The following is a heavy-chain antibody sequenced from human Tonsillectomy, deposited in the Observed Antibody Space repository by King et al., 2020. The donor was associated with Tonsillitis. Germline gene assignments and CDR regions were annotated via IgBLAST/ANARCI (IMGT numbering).Heavy chain of an antibody. V-gene: IGHV3-11*01. CDR1: GFTFSDSN. J-gene: IGHJ6*02. CDR2: ISRSVITI. Sequence: QLVQSGGGLVKPGGALRLSCAAPGFTFSDSNMSWFRHAPGKGLECVSYISRSVITIYYADSVKGRFTISRDNAKNSLYLQMNSLRAEDTAVYYCARPHYYYGMDVWGQGTTVTVSS. CDR3: ARPHYYYGMDV.